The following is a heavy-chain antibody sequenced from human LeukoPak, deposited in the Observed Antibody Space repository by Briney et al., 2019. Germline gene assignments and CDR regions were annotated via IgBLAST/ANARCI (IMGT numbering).Heavy chain of an antibody. CDR1: GFTFSNYW. CDR3: ASLLGDKTIFDY. V-gene: IGHV3-7*01. CDR2: IKQDGSEK. Sequence: GGSLRLSCAASGFTFSNYWMSWVRQAPGKGLEWVANIKQDGSEKYYVDSVKGRFTISRDNAKNSLYLQMNSLRAEDTAVYYCASLLGDKTIFDYWGQGTLVTVSS. J-gene: IGHJ4*02. D-gene: IGHD1-26*01.